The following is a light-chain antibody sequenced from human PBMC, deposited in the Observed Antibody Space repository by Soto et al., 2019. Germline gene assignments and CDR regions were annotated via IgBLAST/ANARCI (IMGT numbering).Light chain of an antibody. CDR2: GAS. CDR1: QSVSSN. J-gene: IGKJ4*01. V-gene: IGKV3-15*01. Sequence: EIVMTQSPATLSVSPGERATLSCRASQSVSSNLAWYLQKPGQAPRLLIYGASTRATGIPARFSRSGSGTDFTLTISSLQSEDFAVYYCQQYNNWPLTFGGGTKVEIK. CDR3: QQYNNWPLT.